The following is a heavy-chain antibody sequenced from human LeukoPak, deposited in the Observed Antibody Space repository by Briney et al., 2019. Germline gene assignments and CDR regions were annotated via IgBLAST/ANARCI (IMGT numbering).Heavy chain of an antibody. CDR3: ARSVRGYSGYDYNY. Sequence: ASVKVSCKASGYTFTSYGISWVRQAPGQGLEWMGWISAYNGNTNYAQKLQGRVTMTTDTSTSTAYMELRSLRSDDTAVYYCARSVRGYSGYDYNYWGQGTLVTVSS. D-gene: IGHD5-12*01. CDR2: ISAYNGNT. V-gene: IGHV1-18*01. J-gene: IGHJ4*02. CDR1: GYTFTSYG.